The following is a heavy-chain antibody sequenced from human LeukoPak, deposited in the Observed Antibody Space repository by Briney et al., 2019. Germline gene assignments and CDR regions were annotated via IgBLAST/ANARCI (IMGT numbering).Heavy chain of an antibody. D-gene: IGHD3-10*01. Sequence: PGGSLRLSCAASGFTFSTYWMHWVRQAPGKGLVWVSRISSDGSITGYADSVKGRFTISGDNAKNTLYLQMNSLRAEDTAVYYCARHLNYYLDYWGQGTLVTVSS. CDR2: ISSDGSIT. J-gene: IGHJ4*02. CDR3: ARHLNYYLDY. CDR1: GFTFSTYW. V-gene: IGHV3-74*01.